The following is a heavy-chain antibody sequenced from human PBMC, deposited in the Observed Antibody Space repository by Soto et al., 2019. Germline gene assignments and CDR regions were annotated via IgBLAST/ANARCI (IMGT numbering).Heavy chain of an antibody. Sequence: EVQLLESGGGLVQPGGSLRLSCAASGFIFSDYAMAWVRQAPGKGLEWVSDISGSGGNTYYADSVKGRFTISRDNSKSIVYLQMNSLRAEDTAVYYCARVSYDILTGSNWFDPWGQGTLVTVSS. D-gene: IGHD3-9*01. CDR2: ISGSGGNT. V-gene: IGHV3-23*01. CDR3: ARVSYDILTGSNWFDP. CDR1: GFIFSDYA. J-gene: IGHJ5*02.